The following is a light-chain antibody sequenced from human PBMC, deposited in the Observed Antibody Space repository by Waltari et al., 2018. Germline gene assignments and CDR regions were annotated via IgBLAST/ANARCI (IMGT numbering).Light chain of an antibody. CDR1: QTISIY. J-gene: IGKJ3*01. CDR3: QHSYSTPPFT. V-gene: IGKV1-39*01. CDR2: AAS. Sequence: DIQMTQSPSSLSASVGARVTISCRARQTISIYLNWFQQKPGKAPKPLIYAASSLQSGVPSMFSGSGSGTDFTLTISSLQPEDFATYYCQHSYSTPPFTFGPGTKVDIK.